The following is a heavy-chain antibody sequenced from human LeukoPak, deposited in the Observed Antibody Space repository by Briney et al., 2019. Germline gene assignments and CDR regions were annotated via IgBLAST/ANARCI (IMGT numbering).Heavy chain of an antibody. J-gene: IGHJ4*02. CDR1: GFTFDDYG. D-gene: IGHD5-12*01. CDR2: ISPGGGPT. CDR3: AKDGAWLRFDD. Sequence: PGGSLRLSCAASGFTFDDYGMSWVRQAPGKGLEWVSGISPGGGPTYYADSVRGRFSISRDDLKNTLYLQMESLRAEDTAVYYCAKDGAWLRFDDWGQGILVTVSS. V-gene: IGHV3-23*01.